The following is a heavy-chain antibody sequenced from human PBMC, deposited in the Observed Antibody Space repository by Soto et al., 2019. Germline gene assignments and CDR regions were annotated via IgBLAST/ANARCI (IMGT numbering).Heavy chain of an antibody. J-gene: IGHJ2*01. CDR1: GGTFSSYT. CDR2: IIPILGIA. Sequence: ASVKVSCKASGGTFSSYTISWVRQAPGQGLEWMGRIIPILGIANYAQKFQGRVTITADKSTSTAYMELSSLRSEDTAVYYCAREGEGIAAASSPDWYFDLWGCGTLVTVSS. V-gene: IGHV1-69*04. CDR3: AREGEGIAAASSPDWYFDL. D-gene: IGHD6-13*01.